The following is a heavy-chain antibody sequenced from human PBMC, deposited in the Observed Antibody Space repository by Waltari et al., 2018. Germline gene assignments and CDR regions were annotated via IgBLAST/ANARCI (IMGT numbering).Heavy chain of an antibody. CDR2: IDPDGGGT. V-gene: IGHV1-46*01. J-gene: IGHJ4*02. CDR1: GYTFTSYS. CDR3: ARGRGTLGQLLVTY. D-gene: IGHD6-13*01. Sequence: QLQLVQSGAEVERPGASVGISCTASGYTFTSYSVHWFRQAPGRGFEGLVMIDPDGGGTTYGPEFRDRLSLTRDTSTSVLYMALDNLNSDDSAIYFCARGRGTLGQLLVTYWGQGTQVLVSS.